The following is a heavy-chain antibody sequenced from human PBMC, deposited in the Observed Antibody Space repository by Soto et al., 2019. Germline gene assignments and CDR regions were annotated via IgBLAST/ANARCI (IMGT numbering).Heavy chain of an antibody. Sequence: QVQLVQSGAEVKKPGSSVKVSCKASGGTFSSYAISWVRQAPGQGLEWMGGIIPIFGTANYAQKFQGRVTITADESTSTAYMELSSLRSEDTTVYYCASYYYDSSGVPYFDYWGQGTLVTVSS. CDR1: GGTFSSYA. V-gene: IGHV1-69*01. J-gene: IGHJ4*02. CDR2: IIPIFGTA. CDR3: ASYYYDSSGVPYFDY. D-gene: IGHD3-22*01.